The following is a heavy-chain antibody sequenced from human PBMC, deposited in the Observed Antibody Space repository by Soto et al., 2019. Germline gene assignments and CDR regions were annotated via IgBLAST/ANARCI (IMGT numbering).Heavy chain of an antibody. CDR3: ARGAEGDY. J-gene: IGHJ4*02. D-gene: IGHD6-25*01. V-gene: IGHV1-18*01. Sequence: ASVKVSCKTSCYIFTNYDITWVRQAPGQGLEWMGWISAYNGNTNYAQKLQDRVTMTTDTSTSTAYMELRSLRSDDTAVYYCARGAEGDYWGQGTLVTVSS. CDR1: CYIFTNYD. CDR2: ISAYNGNT.